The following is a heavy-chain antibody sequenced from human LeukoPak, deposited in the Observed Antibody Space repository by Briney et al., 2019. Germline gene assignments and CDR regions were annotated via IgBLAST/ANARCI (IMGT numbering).Heavy chain of an antibody. CDR2: IYYSGST. J-gene: IGHJ6*03. D-gene: IGHD5-18*01. V-gene: IGHV4-59*01. Sequence: SETLSLTCTVSGGSISSYYWSWIRQPPGKGLEWIGYIYYSGSTNYNPSLKSRVTISVDTSKNQFSLKLSSVTAADTAVYYCARLTAYYYMDVWGKGTTVTVSS. CDR1: GGSISSYY. CDR3: ARLTAYYYMDV.